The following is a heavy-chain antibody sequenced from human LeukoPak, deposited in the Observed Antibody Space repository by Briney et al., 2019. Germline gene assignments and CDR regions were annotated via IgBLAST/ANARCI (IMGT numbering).Heavy chain of an antibody. CDR2: ISYHGSNK. CDR3: ARYRPGYYYLDY. CDR1: GFTFTIYA. V-gene: IGHV3-30*01. D-gene: IGHD3-9*01. Sequence: GGSLRLSCAASGFTFTIYAIHWVRHAPGKGLEWVSVISYHGSNKYYADSLKGRFTISRDNSKNTLYLQSNSLKAQGTAVYYCARYRPGYYYLDYWGEGTLVTVSS. J-gene: IGHJ4*02.